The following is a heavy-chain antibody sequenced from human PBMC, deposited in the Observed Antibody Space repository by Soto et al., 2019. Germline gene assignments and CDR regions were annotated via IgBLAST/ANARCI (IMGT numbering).Heavy chain of an antibody. CDR1: GFTFNRHG. CDR2: ITSTEDPQ. J-gene: IGHJ3*01. V-gene: IGHV3-33*01. D-gene: IGHD1-26*01. Sequence: QVQLVESGGGVVQPGRSLRLSCAASGFTFNRHGIHWVRQAPGKGLEWVADITSTEDPQYYADSVKGRFTISRDNSKSIMYLQMNSLRADDTAIYFCARDGQTGAPFAFDVWGHGTMVAVS. CDR3: ARDGQTGAPFAFDV.